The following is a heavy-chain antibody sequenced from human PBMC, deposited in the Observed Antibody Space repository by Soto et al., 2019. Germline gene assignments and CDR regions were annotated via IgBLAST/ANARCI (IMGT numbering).Heavy chain of an antibody. J-gene: IGHJ3*02. CDR1: GFTVSSNY. Sequence: EVQLVESGGALVQPGGSLRLSCAASGFTVSSNYMSWVRQAPGKGLEWVSVIYSGGSTYYADSVKGRFTISRDNSKNTLYLQMNSLRAEDTAVYYCAREQWLVLSAFDIWGQGTMVTVSS. CDR3: AREQWLVLSAFDI. V-gene: IGHV3-66*01. CDR2: IYSGGST. D-gene: IGHD6-19*01.